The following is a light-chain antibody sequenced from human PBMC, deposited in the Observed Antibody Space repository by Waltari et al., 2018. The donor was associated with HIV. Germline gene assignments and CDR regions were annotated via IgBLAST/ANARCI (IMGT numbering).Light chain of an antibody. J-gene: IGLJ1*01. CDR2: SNN. V-gene: IGLV1-44*01. CDR3: AAWDDSLNAYV. CDR1: DSNSGRTT. Sequence: QSVLSQPPSASGTPGQRVTISCSGSDSNSGRTTINWHQQFPGTAPRPLIYSNNQRPSGVPDRFSGSKSGTSASLAISGLQSEDEAEYYCAAWDDSLNAYVFGTGTKVTVL.